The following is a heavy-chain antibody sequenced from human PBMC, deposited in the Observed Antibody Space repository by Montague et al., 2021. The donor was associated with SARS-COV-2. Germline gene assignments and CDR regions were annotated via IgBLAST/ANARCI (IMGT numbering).Heavy chain of an antibody. V-gene: IGHV3-20*04. CDR2: INWNGGST. CDR3: ARGIVGATVPLDYYYGMDV. CDR1: GFTFGDHG. D-gene: IGHD1-26*01. J-gene: IGHJ6*02. Sequence: SLRLSCAASGFTFGDHGMSWVRQAPGKGLEWVSGINWNGGSTGYADSVKGRFTISRDNAKNSLYMQMNSPRAEDTALYYCARGIVGATVPLDYYYGMDVWAQGTTVTVSS.